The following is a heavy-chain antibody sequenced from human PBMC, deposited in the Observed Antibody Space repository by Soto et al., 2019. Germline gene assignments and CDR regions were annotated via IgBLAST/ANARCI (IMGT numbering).Heavy chain of an antibody. V-gene: IGHV3-33*01. Sequence: VRSGGGVVQPGTSLRLSCAASGFTFRSHGMHWVRQAPGKGLEWVAVIWYDGTVKYYTDSVKGRFTISRDNSKNTLYLQMNSLRAEDTAVYYCARESLYSDSSPSAFDIWGQGTRVTVSS. CDR2: IWYDGTVK. J-gene: IGHJ3*02. CDR3: ARESLYSDSSPSAFDI. D-gene: IGHD1-26*01. CDR1: GFTFRSHG.